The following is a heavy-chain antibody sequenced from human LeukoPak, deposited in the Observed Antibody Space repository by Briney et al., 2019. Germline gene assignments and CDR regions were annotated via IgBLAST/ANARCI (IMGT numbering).Heavy chain of an antibody. CDR1: GVIFSSYS. Sequence: GGSLRLSCAASGVIFSSYSMSWVRQAPGKGLEWVSVITGSDGNTYYADSVKGRFTISKDNSKNTVYLQMSSLRVDDTAVYYCAKAASSSWPSYYYGMDVWGQGTTVTVSS. CDR2: ITGSDGNT. V-gene: IGHV3-23*01. J-gene: IGHJ6*02. CDR3: AKAASSSWPSYYYGMDV. D-gene: IGHD6-13*01.